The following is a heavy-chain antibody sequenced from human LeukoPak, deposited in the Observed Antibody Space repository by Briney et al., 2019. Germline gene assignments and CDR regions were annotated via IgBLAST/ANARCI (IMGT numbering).Heavy chain of an antibody. CDR2: INHSGST. CDR1: GGSFSGYY. J-gene: IGHJ4*02. CDR3: ARGYTIYTTFFDY. V-gene: IGHV4-34*01. D-gene: IGHD3-9*01. Sequence: PSETLSLTCAVYGGSFSGYYWSWIRQPPGKGLEWIGEINHSGSTNYNPSLKSRVTISVDTSKNQFSLKLSSVTAADTAVYYCARGYTIYTTFFDYWGQGTLVTVSS.